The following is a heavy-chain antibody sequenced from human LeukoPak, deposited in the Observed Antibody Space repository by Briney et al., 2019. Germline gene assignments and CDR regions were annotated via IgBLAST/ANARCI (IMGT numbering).Heavy chain of an antibody. CDR2: IRSKAYGGTT. CDR3: TRSSGWYNPIDY. D-gene: IGHD6-19*01. V-gene: IGHV3-49*04. Sequence: GGSLTLSCTASGFTFGDYAMSWVRQAPGKGLEWVGFIRSKAYGGTTEYAASVKGRFTISRDDSKSIAYLQMNSLKTEDTAVYYCTRSSGWYNPIDYWGQGTLVTVSS. J-gene: IGHJ4*02. CDR1: GFTFGDYA.